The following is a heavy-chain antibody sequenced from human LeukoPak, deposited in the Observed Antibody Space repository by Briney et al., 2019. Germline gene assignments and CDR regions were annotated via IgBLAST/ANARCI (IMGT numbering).Heavy chain of an antibody. V-gene: IGHV3-53*01. J-gene: IGHJ4*02. D-gene: IGHD3-9*01. CDR2: IYSGGST. CDR1: GFTVSSNY. Sequence: GGSLRLSCAASGFTVSSNYMSWVRQAPGKGLEWVSVIYSGGSTYYADSVKGRFTISRDNSKNTLYLQMNSLRPEDTAVYYCARESLTATFDYWGQGTLVTVSS. CDR3: ARESLTATFDY.